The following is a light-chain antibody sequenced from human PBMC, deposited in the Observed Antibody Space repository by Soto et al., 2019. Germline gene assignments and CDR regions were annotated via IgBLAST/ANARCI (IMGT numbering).Light chain of an antibody. CDR1: QSISSY. V-gene: IGKV1-39*01. J-gene: IGKJ5*01. Sequence: DIQMTQSPSSLSASVGDRVTITCRASQSISSYLNWYQQKPGKAPKLLIYAASSLQSGVPSRFSGSGSGTDFTLTISSLQPEDFATYYCQQSYSTPITFGQETQLEIK. CDR2: AAS. CDR3: QQSYSTPIT.